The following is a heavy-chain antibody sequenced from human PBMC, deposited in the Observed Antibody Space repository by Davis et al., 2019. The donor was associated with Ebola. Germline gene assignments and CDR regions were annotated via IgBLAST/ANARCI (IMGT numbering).Heavy chain of an antibody. CDR1: GGTFSSYV. D-gene: IGHD3-16*02. Sequence: AASVKVSCKASGGTFSSYVISWVRQAPGQGLEWMGGIIPIFGTANYAQKFQGRVTITADESTSTAYMELSSLRSEDTAVYYCAREFGGVIAHVNWFDPWGQGTLVTVSS. CDR2: IIPIFGTA. CDR3: AREFGGVIAHVNWFDP. J-gene: IGHJ5*02. V-gene: IGHV1-69*13.